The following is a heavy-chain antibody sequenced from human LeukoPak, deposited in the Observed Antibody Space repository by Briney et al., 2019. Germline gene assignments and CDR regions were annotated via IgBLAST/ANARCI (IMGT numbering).Heavy chain of an antibody. J-gene: IGHJ4*02. CDR2: LGAGGVRS. D-gene: IGHD6-13*01. Sequence: GGSLGLSCAASGFTLIGFARNGVRRAPGRGRGGFSALGAGGVRSYYAESVKGRFTVSRDNSKRTLYLQMNGLRAEDTAVYYCAKELGWPNLGGEHGNIWYICDYWGQGSLVTVSS. CDR1: GFTLIGFA. CDR3: AKELGWPNLGGEHGNIWYICDY. V-gene: IGHV3-23*01.